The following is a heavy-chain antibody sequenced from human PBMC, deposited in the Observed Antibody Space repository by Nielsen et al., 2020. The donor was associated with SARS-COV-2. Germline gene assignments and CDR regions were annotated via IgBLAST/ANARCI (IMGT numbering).Heavy chain of an antibody. V-gene: IGHV3-33*01. J-gene: IGHJ4*02. D-gene: IGHD1-7*01. Sequence: GESLKISCAASGFTFSSYGMHWVRQAPGKGLEWVAVIWYDGSNKYYADSVKGRFTISRDNVRNSLYLQMNSLTGDDTALYRCARGAGITAITAPIYWGQGTLVTVSS. CDR3: ARGAGITAITAPIY. CDR2: IWYDGSNK. CDR1: GFTFSSYG.